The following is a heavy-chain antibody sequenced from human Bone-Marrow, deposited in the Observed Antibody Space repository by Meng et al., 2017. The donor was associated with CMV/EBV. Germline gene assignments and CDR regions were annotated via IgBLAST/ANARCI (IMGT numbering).Heavy chain of an antibody. D-gene: IGHD1-26*01. CDR3: AKYSGSYYAYYFDY. CDR1: GGSISSSSYY. J-gene: IGHJ4*02. V-gene: IGHV4-39*07. Sequence: SETLSLTCTVSGGSISSSSYYWGWIRQPPGKGLEWIGSIYYSGSTYYNPSLKSRVTISVDTSKNQFSLKLSSVTAADTAVYYCAKYSGSYYAYYFDYWGQGTLVTVSS. CDR2: IYYSGST.